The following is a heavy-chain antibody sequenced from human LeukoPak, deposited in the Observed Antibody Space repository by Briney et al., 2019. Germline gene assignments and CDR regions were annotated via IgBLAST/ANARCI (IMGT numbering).Heavy chain of an antibody. D-gene: IGHD2-2*01. CDR1: GGSFSGYY. V-gene: IGHV4-34*01. CDR3: ARGGRYCSSTSCYRGWFDP. Sequence: SQTLSLTCAVYGGSFSGYYWSWIRQPPGKGLEWIGEINHSGSTNYNPSLKSRVTISVDTSKNQFSLKLSSVTAADTAVYYCARGGRYCSSTSCYRGWFDPWGQGTLVTVSS. J-gene: IGHJ5*02. CDR2: INHSGST.